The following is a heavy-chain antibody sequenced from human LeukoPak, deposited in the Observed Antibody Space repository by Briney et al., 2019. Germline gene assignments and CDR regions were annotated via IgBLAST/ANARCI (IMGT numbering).Heavy chain of an antibody. Sequence: ASVKVSCKVSVYTLTELSMHWVRQAPGKGLEWMGGFDPEDGETIYAQKFQGRVTMTEDTSTDTAYMELSSLRSEDTAMYYCATSSSYLRYYYYYMDVWGKGTTVTVSS. CDR1: VYTLTELS. D-gene: IGHD3-22*01. J-gene: IGHJ6*03. CDR3: ATSSSYLRYYYYYMDV. CDR2: FDPEDGET. V-gene: IGHV1-24*01.